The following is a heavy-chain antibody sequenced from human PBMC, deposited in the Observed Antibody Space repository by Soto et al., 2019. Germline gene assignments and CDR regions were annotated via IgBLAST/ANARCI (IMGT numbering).Heavy chain of an antibody. D-gene: IGHD4-17*01. CDR3: AKEAPRTTTVTTLVDY. CDR2: ISYDGSNK. CDR1: GFTFSSYG. Sequence: QVQLVESGGGVVQPGRSLRLSCAASGFTFSSYGMRWVRQAPGKGLEWVAVISYDGSNKYYADSVKGRFTISRDNSKNTLYLQMNSLRAEDTAVYYCAKEAPRTTTVTTLVDYWGQGTLVTVSS. J-gene: IGHJ4*02. V-gene: IGHV3-30*18.